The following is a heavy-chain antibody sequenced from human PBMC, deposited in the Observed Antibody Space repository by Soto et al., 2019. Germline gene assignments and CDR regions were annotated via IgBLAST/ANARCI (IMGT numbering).Heavy chain of an antibody. CDR1: GYTFTGYY. J-gene: IGHJ4*02. CDR2: INPNSGGT. V-gene: IGHV1-2*04. CDR3: ARGGPGTYYDFWSGLYDY. Sequence: GASVKVSCKASGYTFTGYYMRWVRQAPGQGLEWMGWINPNSGGTNYAQKFQGWVTMTRDTSISTAYMELSRLRSDDTAVYYCARGGPGTYYDFWSGLYDYWGQGTLVTVSS. D-gene: IGHD3-3*01.